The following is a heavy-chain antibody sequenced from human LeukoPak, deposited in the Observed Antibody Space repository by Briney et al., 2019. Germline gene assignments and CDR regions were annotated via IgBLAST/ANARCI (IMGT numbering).Heavy chain of an antibody. Sequence: PSETLSLTCTVSGGSISSGDYYWSWTRQPPGKGLEWIGYIYYSGSTYYNPSLKSRVTISVDTSKNQFSLKLSSVTAADTAVYYCAREDIAGAFDIWGQGTMVTVSS. D-gene: IGHD2-15*01. V-gene: IGHV4-30-4*08. CDR2: IYYSGST. CDR3: AREDIAGAFDI. J-gene: IGHJ3*02. CDR1: GGSISSGDYY.